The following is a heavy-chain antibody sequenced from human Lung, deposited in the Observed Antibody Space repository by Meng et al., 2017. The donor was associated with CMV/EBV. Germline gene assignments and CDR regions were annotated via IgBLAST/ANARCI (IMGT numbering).Heavy chain of an antibody. D-gene: IGHD6-19*01. CDR2: IYHSGST. Sequence: VHVPDSGPGLVRPSGTLPLACVVSGGSISSSNWWSWVRQPRGKGLEWIGEIYHSGSTNYNPSLKRRVTISVDKSKNQFSLKLSSVTAADTAVYYCASFPPPGKQWLVTDYWGQGTLVTVSS. V-gene: IGHV4-4*02. CDR1: GGSISSSNW. CDR3: ASFPPPGKQWLVTDY. J-gene: IGHJ4*02.